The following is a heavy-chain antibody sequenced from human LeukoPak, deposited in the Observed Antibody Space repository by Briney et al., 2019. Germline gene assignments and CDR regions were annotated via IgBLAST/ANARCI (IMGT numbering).Heavy chain of an antibody. V-gene: IGHV3-53*01. CDR2: IYSGGST. D-gene: IGHD5-12*01. Sequence: PGGSLRLSCAASGFTVSSNYMSWVRQAPGKGLEWVSVIYSGGSTYYADSVKGRFTISRDNSKNTLYLQMNSLGAEDTAVYYCARGKDSGYSPVFDYWGQGTLVTVSS. CDR1: GFTVSSNY. CDR3: ARGKDSGYSPVFDY. J-gene: IGHJ4*02.